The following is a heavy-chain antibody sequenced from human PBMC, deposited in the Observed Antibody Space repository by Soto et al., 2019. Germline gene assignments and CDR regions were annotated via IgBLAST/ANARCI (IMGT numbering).Heavy chain of an antibody. Sequence: EVQLVESGGGLVQPGRSLRLSCAASGFIFDDYAMHWVRQTPGKGLEWVAGISWNSGSIGYADSVKGRFTISRDNAKNSLYLQMNRLRAEDTALYYCTKDIHRRRSSGWYGGYFDYWGQGTLVTASS. CDR1: GFIFDDYA. CDR3: TKDIHRRRSSGWYGGYFDY. D-gene: IGHD6-19*01. CDR2: ISWNSGSI. J-gene: IGHJ4*02. V-gene: IGHV3-9*01.